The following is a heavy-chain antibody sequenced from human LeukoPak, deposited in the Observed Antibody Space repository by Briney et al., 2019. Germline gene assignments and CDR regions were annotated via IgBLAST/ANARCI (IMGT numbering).Heavy chain of an antibody. CDR3: AKFPGTTLGYCSSTSCSDAFDI. CDR2: ISGSGGST. CDR1: RCTLSSYV. D-gene: IGHD2-2*01. V-gene: IGHV3-23*01. Sequence: GGALRLSCAASRCTLSSYVMSRVRQAPGKGLEWVSPISGSGGSTYYADSVKGRFTISRDNSKNTLYLQMNSLRAEDTAVYYCAKFPGTTLGYCSSTSCSDAFDIWGQGTMVTVSS. J-gene: IGHJ3*02.